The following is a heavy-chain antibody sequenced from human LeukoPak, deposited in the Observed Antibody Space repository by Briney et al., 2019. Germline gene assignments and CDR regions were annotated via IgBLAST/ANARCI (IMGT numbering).Heavy chain of an antibody. J-gene: IGHJ3*02. Sequence: ASVKVSCKASGYTFTAYYIHWVRQAPGQGLEWMGWINPNSGYTNYAQKFQGRVTVTTDTPISTAYMELTSLRSDDTAVYYCARDSNYDVLTASGFDIWGQGTMVTVSS. V-gene: IGHV1-2*02. CDR1: GYTFTAYY. CDR3: ARDSNYDVLTASGFDI. D-gene: IGHD3-9*01. CDR2: INPNSGYT.